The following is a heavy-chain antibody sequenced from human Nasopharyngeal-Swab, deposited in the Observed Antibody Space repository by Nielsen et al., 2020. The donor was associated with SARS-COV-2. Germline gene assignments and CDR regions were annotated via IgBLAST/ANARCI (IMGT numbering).Heavy chain of an antibody. D-gene: IGHD3-22*01. CDR2: IYPGDSDT. CDR3: ALTGGYGSSGYPHWFDP. V-gene: IGHV5-51*01. J-gene: IGHJ5*02. Sequence: VRQMPGKGLEWMGIIYPGDSDTRYSPSFQGQVTISADKSISTAYLQWSSLKASDTAMYYCALTGGYGSSGYPHWFDPWGQGTLVTVSS.